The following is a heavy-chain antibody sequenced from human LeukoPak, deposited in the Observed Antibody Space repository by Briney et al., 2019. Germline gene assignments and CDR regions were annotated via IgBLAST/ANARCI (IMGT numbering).Heavy chain of an antibody. Sequence: SETLSLTCTVSGGSISSSSYYWSWIRQPPGKGLEWIGEINHSGSTNYNPSLKSRVTISVDTSKNQFSLKLSSVTAADTAVYYCARLPKRAIVGATTFDYWGQGTLVTVSS. J-gene: IGHJ4*02. CDR3: ARLPKRAIVGATTFDY. CDR1: GGSISSSSYY. D-gene: IGHD1-26*01. CDR2: INHSGST. V-gene: IGHV4-39*07.